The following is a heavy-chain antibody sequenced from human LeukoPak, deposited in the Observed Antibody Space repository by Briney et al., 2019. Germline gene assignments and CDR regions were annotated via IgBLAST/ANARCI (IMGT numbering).Heavy chain of an antibody. V-gene: IGHV3-15*01. CDR2: IKSKIDGGTI. Sequence: GGSLTLSCAASGFTFSKDYMSWVRQAPGKELEWVGRIKSKIDGGTIDYAAPVKGRFTISRDDSRNTLHLQMNSLKTEDTAVYYCSTDAGYSSRWYNYWGQGTLVSVSS. CDR3: STDAGYSSRWYNY. J-gene: IGHJ4*02. D-gene: IGHD6-13*01. CDR1: GFTFSKDY.